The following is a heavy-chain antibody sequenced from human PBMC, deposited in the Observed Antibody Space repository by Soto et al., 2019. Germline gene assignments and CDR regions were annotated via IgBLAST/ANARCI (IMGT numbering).Heavy chain of an antibody. CDR1: GFSFDEYA. J-gene: IGHJ4*02. CDR2: IGWNSNTM. Sequence: QPGGSLRLSCGASGFSFDEYAMHWVRQPPGKGLEWVSGIGWNSNTMGYADSVKGRFTISRDDAKNFLYLQMNSLRPEDTALYYCAKGRGAVTGTPLGLWGQGTLVTVSS. V-gene: IGHV3-9*01. D-gene: IGHD6-19*01. CDR3: AKGRGAVTGTPLGL.